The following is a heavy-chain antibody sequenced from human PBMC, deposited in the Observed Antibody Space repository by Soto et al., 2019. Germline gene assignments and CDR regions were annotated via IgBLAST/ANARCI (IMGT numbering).Heavy chain of an antibody. CDR3: ARGDFYDSSGPFSDAFDI. J-gene: IGHJ3*02. Sequence: PGGSLRLSCAASGFTFSSYWMSWVRQAPGKGLEWVANIKPDGSEKYYVDSVKGRFAMSRDNAKNSLYLQMNSLRAEDTAVYYWARGDFYDSSGPFSDAFDIWGQGTMVTVSS. D-gene: IGHD3-22*01. V-gene: IGHV3-7*04. CDR2: IKPDGSEK. CDR1: GFTFSSYW.